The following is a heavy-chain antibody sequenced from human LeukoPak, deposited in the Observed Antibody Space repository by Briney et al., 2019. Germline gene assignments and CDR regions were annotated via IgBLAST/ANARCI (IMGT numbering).Heavy chain of an antibody. CDR3: TRARGYSYGYIDY. J-gene: IGHJ4*02. CDR2: IRSKAYGGTP. Sequence: PGGSLRLSCTASGFSFGDYAMSWVRQAPGKGLEWVGFIRSKAYGGTPEYAASVEGRFTIPRDDSKSIAYLQMNSLKTEDTAVYYCTRARGYSYGYIDYWGQGTLVTVSS. CDR1: GFSFGDYA. V-gene: IGHV3-49*04. D-gene: IGHD5-18*01.